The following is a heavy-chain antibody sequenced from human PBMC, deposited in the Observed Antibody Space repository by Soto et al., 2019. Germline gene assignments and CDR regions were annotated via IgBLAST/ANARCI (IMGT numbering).Heavy chain of an antibody. CDR3: ARDAGYSNDFDP. D-gene: IGHD6-13*01. CDR2: IYKSGST. CDR1: GGSIRSNY. Sequence: SETLSLTCTVSGGSIRSNYWSWIRQPAGKGLEWIGRIYKSGSTNYNPSLKSRVTMSVDTSKNQFSLRLSSVTAADTAVYYCARDAGYSNDFDPWGQGTLVTVSS. V-gene: IGHV4-4*07. J-gene: IGHJ5*02.